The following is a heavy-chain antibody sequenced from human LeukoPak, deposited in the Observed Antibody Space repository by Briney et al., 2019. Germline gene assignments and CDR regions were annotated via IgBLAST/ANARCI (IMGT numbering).Heavy chain of an antibody. CDR2: IYYTGNT. CDR3: ARTRYSNYYYYYMDV. J-gene: IGHJ6*03. V-gene: IGHV4-59*01. Sequence: SETLSLTCTVSGGSISTYYWSWIRQPPGKGLEWIGYIYYTGNTNYNPSHKSRVTISLDTPKNQFSLKLSSVTAADTAVYYCARTRYSNYYYYYMDVWGKGTTVTVSS. D-gene: IGHD4-11*01. CDR1: GGSISTYY.